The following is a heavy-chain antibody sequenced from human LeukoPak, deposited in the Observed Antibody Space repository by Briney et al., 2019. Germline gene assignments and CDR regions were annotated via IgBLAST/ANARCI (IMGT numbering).Heavy chain of an antibody. CDR3: AKVTAKLLWSGDPQLGGMDV. V-gene: IGHV3-23*01. J-gene: IGHJ6*04. CDR1: GFTFSSYA. CDR2: ISGSGGST. Sequence: GGSLRLSCAASGFTFSSYAMSWVHQAPGKGLEWVSAISGSGGSTYYADSVKGRFTISRDNSKNTLYLQMNSLRAEDTAVYYCAKVTAKLLWSGDPQLGGMDVWGKGTTVTVSS. D-gene: IGHD3-10*01.